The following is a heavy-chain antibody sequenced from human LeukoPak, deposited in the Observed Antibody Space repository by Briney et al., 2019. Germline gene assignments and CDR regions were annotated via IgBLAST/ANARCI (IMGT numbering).Heavy chain of an antibody. Sequence: SVKVSCKASGGTFSSYTISWVRQAPGQGLEWMGRIIPILGIANYAQKFQGRVTITADKSTSTAYMELSSLRSEDTAVYYCARDSMTTAGYYYYYYMDVWGKGTTVTVSS. CDR2: IIPILGIA. J-gene: IGHJ6*03. CDR3: ARDSMTTAGYYYYYYMDV. V-gene: IGHV1-69*04. D-gene: IGHD4-11*01. CDR1: GGTFSSYT.